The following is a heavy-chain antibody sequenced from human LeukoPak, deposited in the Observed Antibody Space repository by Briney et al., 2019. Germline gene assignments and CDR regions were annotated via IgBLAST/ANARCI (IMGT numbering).Heavy chain of an antibody. CDR3: TKRGAYYVDY. CDR2: ISGSGGRT. CDR1: GFTFNSYS. Sequence: GGSLRLSRAASGFTFNSYSMSWVRQAPGRGLEWVSAISGSGGRTYYVDSVKGRFTISRDNSNNMLYLQMNSLRAEDTAVYYCTKRGAYYVDYWGRGIPVTVSS. J-gene: IGHJ4*02. V-gene: IGHV3-23*01. D-gene: IGHD3-16*01.